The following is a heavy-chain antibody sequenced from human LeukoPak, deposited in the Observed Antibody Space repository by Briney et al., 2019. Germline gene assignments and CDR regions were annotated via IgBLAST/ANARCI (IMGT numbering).Heavy chain of an antibody. CDR3: ARDWYGDYRFDY. J-gene: IGHJ4*02. CDR1: GGTFSSYA. Sequence: ASVKVSCKASGGTFSSYAISWVRQAPGQRLEWMGWINAGNGNTKYSQKFQGRVTITRDTSASTAYMELSSLRSEDTAVYYCARDWYGDYRFDYWGQGTLVTVSS. D-gene: IGHD4-17*01. CDR2: INAGNGNT. V-gene: IGHV1-3*01.